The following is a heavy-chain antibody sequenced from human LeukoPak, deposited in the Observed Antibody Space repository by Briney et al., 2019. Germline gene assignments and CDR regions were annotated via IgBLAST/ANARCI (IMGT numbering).Heavy chain of an antibody. CDR2: VDPEDGET. Sequence: ATVKISCKVSGYTLTDYYMHWVQQAPGKGLEWMGLVDPEDGETIYAEKFQGRVTITADTSTDTAYMELSSLRSEDTAVCYCATGRELTGPPYWGQGTLVTVSS. CDR1: GYTLTDYY. V-gene: IGHV1-69-2*01. J-gene: IGHJ4*02. D-gene: IGHD1-20*01. CDR3: ATGRELTGPPY.